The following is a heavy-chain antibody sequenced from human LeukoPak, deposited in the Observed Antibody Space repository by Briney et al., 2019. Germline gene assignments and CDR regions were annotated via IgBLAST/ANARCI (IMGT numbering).Heavy chain of an antibody. CDR2: ISYEGSNK. V-gene: IGHV3-30*04. D-gene: IGHD3-22*01. CDR3: ARVRSGYYKGAFDI. Sequence: GGSLRLSCAASGVTFSSYAMHCVRQAPGKGLECGAVISYEGSNKYYADSVKGRFTISRDNFKNTLYLQMNSLRAEETAVYYCARVRSGYYKGAFDIWGQGTMVTVSS. CDR1: GVTFSSYA. J-gene: IGHJ3*02.